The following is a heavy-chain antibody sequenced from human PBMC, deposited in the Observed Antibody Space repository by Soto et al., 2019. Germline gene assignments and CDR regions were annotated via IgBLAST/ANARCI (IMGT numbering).Heavy chain of an antibody. J-gene: IGHJ4*02. CDR2: SYYTGAT. D-gene: IGHD1-26*01. Sequence: QVQLQESGPGLVKPSETLSLTCTVSVGSITGYYWSWIRQSPGKGLEWIGCSYYTGATHYNPSLKSRVTISVGTSKNQVSLTLSSATAADTAVYYCARERTPRSGFDYWGQGTQVTVSS. CDR1: VGSITGYY. CDR3: ARERTPRSGFDY. V-gene: IGHV4-59*01.